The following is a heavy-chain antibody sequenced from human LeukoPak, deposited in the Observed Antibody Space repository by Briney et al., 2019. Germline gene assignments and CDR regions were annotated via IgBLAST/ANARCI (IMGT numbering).Heavy chain of an antibody. Sequence: SETLSLTCTVSGGSINTPNYYWGWIRQTPGKGLEWIGSIHSGGSTYYTPSLKRRVTVSVDTSKNQFSLKLSSVTAADTAVYYCAREGSVSYSSGWYEYWGQGTLVTVSS. D-gene: IGHD6-19*01. V-gene: IGHV4-39*07. J-gene: IGHJ4*02. CDR2: IHSGGST. CDR1: GGSINTPNYY. CDR3: AREGSVSYSSGWYEY.